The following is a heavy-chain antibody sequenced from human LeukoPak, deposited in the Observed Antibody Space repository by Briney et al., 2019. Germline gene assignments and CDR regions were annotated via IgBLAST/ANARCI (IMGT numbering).Heavy chain of an antibody. CDR1: GFTVSSNY. CDR2: IYSGGST. J-gene: IGHJ4*02. V-gene: IGHV3-66*01. D-gene: IGHD1-26*01. Sequence: GGSLRLSCAASGFTVSSNYMSWVRQAPGKGLEWVSVIYSGGSTYYADSVKGRFTISRDNSKNTLYLQMNSLRAEDTAVYYCARASSGSYSGQFDYWGQGTLVTVSS. CDR3: ARASSGSYSGQFDY.